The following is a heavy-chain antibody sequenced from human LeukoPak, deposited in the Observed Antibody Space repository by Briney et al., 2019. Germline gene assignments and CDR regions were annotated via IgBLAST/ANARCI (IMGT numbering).Heavy chain of an antibody. V-gene: IGHV3-30*02. CDR2: IRYDGSNK. CDR3: AKDGRQRKTYFYGSGRANAFDI. D-gene: IGHD3-10*01. J-gene: IGHJ4*02. CDR1: GFTFSSYG. Sequence: GGSLRLSCAASGFTFSSYGMHWVRQAPGKGLEWVAFIRYDGSNKYYADSVKGRFTISRDNSKNTLYLQMNSLRAEDTAVYYCAKDGRQRKTYFYGSGRANAFDIWGQGTLVTVSS.